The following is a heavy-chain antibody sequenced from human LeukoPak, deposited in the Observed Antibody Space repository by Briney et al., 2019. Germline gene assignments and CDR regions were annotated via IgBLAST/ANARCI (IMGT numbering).Heavy chain of an antibody. CDR2: ISGGGGST. CDR3: AINSRGAYRNSSPFYYYYMDV. CDR1: GFTFSSYA. D-gene: IGHD6-6*01. Sequence: GGSLRLSCAASGFTFSSYAMSWVRQAPGKGLEWVSGISGGGGSTHYADSVKGRFTVSRDNSRRTLYLQMNSLRADDTAAYYCAINSRGAYRNSSPFYYYYMDVWGKGTTVTVSS. V-gene: IGHV3-23*01. J-gene: IGHJ6*03.